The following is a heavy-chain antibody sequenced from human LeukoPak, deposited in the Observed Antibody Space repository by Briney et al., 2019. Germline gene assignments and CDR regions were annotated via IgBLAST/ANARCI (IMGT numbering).Heavy chain of an antibody. CDR2: FDPEEGKK. J-gene: IGHJ4*02. CDR1: GYRLTDVF. V-gene: IGHV1-24*01. CDR3: ARDQGIGAAGYDF. D-gene: IGHD6-13*01. Sequence: GASVKVSCKVSGYRLTDVFIQWVRQAPGEGLEWVGGFDPEEGKKLYARKFQGRVTTTEDTSTDIAYMELHSLTPEDAAVYYCARDQGIGAAGYDFWGQGTLVTVSS.